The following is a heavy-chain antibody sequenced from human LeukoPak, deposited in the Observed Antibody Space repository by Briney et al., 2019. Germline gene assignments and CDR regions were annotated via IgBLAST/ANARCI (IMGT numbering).Heavy chain of an antibody. CDR2: ISYDGSNK. CDR3: ARVSGKWLLLRHFDY. Sequence: PGRSLRLSCAASGFTFSSYGMHWVRQAPGKGLEWVAVISYDGSNKYYADSVKGRFTISRDNSKNTLYLQMNSLRAEDTAVYYCARVSGKWLLLRHFDYWGQGTLVTVSS. CDR1: GFTFSSYG. V-gene: IGHV3-30*03. J-gene: IGHJ4*02. D-gene: IGHD3-22*01.